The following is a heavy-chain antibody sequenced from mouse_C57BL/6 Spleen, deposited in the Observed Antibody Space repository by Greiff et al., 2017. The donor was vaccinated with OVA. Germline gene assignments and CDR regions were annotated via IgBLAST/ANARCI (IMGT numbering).Heavy chain of an antibody. CDR3: ARDYAMDY. CDR2: ISNGGGSI. CDR1: GFTFSDYY. J-gene: IGHJ4*01. V-gene: IGHV5-12*01. Sequence: EVQLVESGGGLVQPGGSLKLSCAASGFTFSDYYMYWVRQTPEKRLEWVAYISNGGGSIYYPDTVKGRFTISRDNAKNTLYLQMSRLKSEDTALYYCARDYAMDYWGQGTSVTVSS.